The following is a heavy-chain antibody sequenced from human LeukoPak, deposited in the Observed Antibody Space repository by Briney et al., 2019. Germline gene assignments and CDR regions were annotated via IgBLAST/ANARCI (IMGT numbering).Heavy chain of an antibody. V-gene: IGHV3-11*01. J-gene: IGHJ6*02. D-gene: IGHD2-2*01. CDR3: AGLCSSTSCYYYGMDV. CDR2: SGSTI. Sequence: SGSTIYYADSVKGRFTISRDNAKNSLYLQMNSLRAEDTAVYYCAGLCSSTSCYYYGMDVWGQGTTVTVSS.